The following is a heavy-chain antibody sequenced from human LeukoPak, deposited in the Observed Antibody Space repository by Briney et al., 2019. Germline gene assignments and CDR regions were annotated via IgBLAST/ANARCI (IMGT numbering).Heavy chain of an antibody. CDR1: GRTFTEYY. CDR2: IGGTAGNT. J-gene: IGHJ5*02. D-gene: IGHD4-17*01. CDR3: ARTTVTTFGDWFDP. Sequence: PGGSLRLSCAASGRTFTEYYMHWIRQAPGKGLEWVSFIGGTAGNTYYADSVKGRFTISRDNAKNSLYLQMNSLRAEDTAVYYCARTTVTTFGDWFDPWGQGTLVTVSS. V-gene: IGHV3-11*04.